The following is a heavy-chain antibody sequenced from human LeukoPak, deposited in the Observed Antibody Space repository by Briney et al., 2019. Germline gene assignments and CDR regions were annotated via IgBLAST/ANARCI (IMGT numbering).Heavy chain of an antibody. Sequence: SETLSLTCTVSGGSINNYYWSWIRQPPGKGLEWIGYIYYSGSTNYNPSLKSRVTISVDTSNNQFSLKLTSVTAADTAVYYCARNIVGPRQVDYWGQGILVTVSS. CDR1: GGSINNYY. D-gene: IGHD1-26*01. CDR2: IYYSGST. V-gene: IGHV4-59*01. CDR3: ARNIVGPRQVDY. J-gene: IGHJ4*02.